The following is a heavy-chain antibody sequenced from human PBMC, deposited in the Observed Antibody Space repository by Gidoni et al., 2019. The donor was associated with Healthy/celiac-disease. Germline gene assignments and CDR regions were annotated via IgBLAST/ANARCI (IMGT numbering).Heavy chain of an antibody. Sequence: EVQLVESGGGLVKPGGSLSLSCAASGFTFSTAWMSWVRQAPGKGLEWVGRIKSKTDGGTTDYAAPVKGRFTTSRDDSKNTLYLQMNSLKTEDTAVYYCTTEREENYYYYYGMDVWGQGTTVTVSS. CDR3: TTEREENYYYYYGMDV. J-gene: IGHJ6*02. CDR2: IKSKTDGGTT. V-gene: IGHV3-15*01. CDR1: GFTFSTAW.